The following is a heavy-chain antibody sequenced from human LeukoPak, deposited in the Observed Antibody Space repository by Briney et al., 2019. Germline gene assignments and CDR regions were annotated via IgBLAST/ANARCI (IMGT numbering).Heavy chain of an antibody. D-gene: IGHD4-17*01. Sequence: GGSLRLSCAASGFTFSSYWMSWVRQAPGKGLEWVANIKQDGSEKYYVDSVKGRFTISRDNAKNSLYLQMNSLRAEDTAVYYCASQLRTVTTLSDYWGQGTLVTVSS. CDR2: IKQDGSEK. V-gene: IGHV3-7*01. CDR3: ASQLRTVTTLSDY. J-gene: IGHJ4*02. CDR1: GFTFSSYW.